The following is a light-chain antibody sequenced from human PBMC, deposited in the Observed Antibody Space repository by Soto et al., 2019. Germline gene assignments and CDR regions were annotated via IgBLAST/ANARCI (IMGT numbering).Light chain of an antibody. V-gene: IGKV1-39*01. Sequence: DIQMTQSPSSLSASVGDRVTITCRASESINRHLNWYQQKPGKAPKLLIYAASSLQNGVPSRFSGSGSGTDFSLTISNLQPEDFATYYCQQSYSTLSITFGQGTRLEIK. CDR3: QQSYSTLSIT. CDR2: AAS. CDR1: ESINRH. J-gene: IGKJ5*01.